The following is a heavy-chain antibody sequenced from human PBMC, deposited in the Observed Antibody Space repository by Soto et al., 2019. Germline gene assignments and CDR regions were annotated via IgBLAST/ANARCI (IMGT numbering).Heavy chain of an antibody. CDR3: AKGRTYFDF. CDR2: ISVSGGST. J-gene: IGHJ4*02. CDR1: GFTFSSYA. Sequence: EVQLLESGGGLVQPGGSLRLSCAASGFTFSSYAMSWFRQAPGKGLEWVSSISVSGGSTYYADSVRGRFVISRDNSKNTLFLEMNSLRAEDAAVYYCAKGRTYFDFWGQGSLVTVSS. V-gene: IGHV3-23*01.